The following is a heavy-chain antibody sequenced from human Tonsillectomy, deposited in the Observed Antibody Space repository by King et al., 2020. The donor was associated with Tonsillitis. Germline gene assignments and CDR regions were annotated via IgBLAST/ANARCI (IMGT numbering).Heavy chain of an antibody. CDR3: ARGDRLSSYDILPGYSPAGGDAFDI. V-gene: IGHV4-59*01. J-gene: IGHJ3*02. Sequence: QLQESGPGLVKPSETLSLTCTVSGGSISSYYWSWIRQPPGKGLEWIGYIYYSGSTNYNPSLKSRVTISVDTSKNQFSLKLSSVTAADTAVEYCARGDRLSSYDILPGYSPAGGDAFDIWGQGTMVTVSS. CDR2: IYYSGST. CDR1: GGSISSYY. D-gene: IGHD3-9*01.